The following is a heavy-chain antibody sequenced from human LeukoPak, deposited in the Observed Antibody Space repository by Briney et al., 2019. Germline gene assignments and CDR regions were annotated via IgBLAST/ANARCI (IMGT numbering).Heavy chain of an antibody. V-gene: IGHV1-2*02. CDR1: GYTFTGYY. Sequence: ASVKVSCKASGYTFTGYYMHWVRQAPGQGLEWMGWINPNSGGTNYAQKFQGRVTMTRDTSISTAYMELSRLRSDDTAVYYCARAMNHRDYFDYWGQGTLVTVSS. D-gene: IGHD1-14*01. CDR2: INPNSGGT. CDR3: ARAMNHRDYFDY. J-gene: IGHJ4*02.